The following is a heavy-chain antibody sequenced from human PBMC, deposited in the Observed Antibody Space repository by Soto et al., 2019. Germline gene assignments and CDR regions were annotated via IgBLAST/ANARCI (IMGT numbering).Heavy chain of an antibody. V-gene: IGHV3-23*01. J-gene: IGHJ4*02. Sequence: GGSLRLSCAASGFIFSSYAMSWVRQAPGKGLEWVSAFSGTTRNTYYADSVKGRFTISRDNSKNTLYLQMNSLKAEDTAVYYCAKGQKWELPFDYWGQGALVTVSS. CDR1: GFIFSSYA. CDR3: AKGQKWELPFDY. D-gene: IGHD1-26*01. CDR2: FSGTTRNT.